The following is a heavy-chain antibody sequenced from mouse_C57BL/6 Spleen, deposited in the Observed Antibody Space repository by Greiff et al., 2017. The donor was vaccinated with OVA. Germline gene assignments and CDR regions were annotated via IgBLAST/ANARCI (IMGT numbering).Heavy chain of an antibody. D-gene: IGHD1-1*01. V-gene: IGHV1-20*01. J-gene: IGHJ3*01. CDR1: GYSFTGYF. CDR2: INPYNGDT. Sequence: EVQLVESGPELVKPGDSVKISCKASGYSFTGYFMNWVMQSHGKSLEWIGRINPYNGDTFYNQKFKGKATLTVDKSSSTAHMELRSLTSEDSAVYYCARPDYGSSSTWFAYWGQGTLVTVSA. CDR3: ARPDYGSSSTWFAY.